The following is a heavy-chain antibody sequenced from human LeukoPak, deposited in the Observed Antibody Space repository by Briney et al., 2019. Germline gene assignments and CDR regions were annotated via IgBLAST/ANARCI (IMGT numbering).Heavy chain of an antibody. CDR2: IIPISGTA. CDR3: ARVSPGYCSSTSCYGGNYFDY. Sequence: ASVKVSCKASGGTFSSYAISWVRQAPGQGLEWMGGIIPISGTANYAQKFQGRVTITTDESTSTAYMELSSLRSEDTAVYYCARVSPGYCSSTSCYGGNYFDYWGQGTLVTVSS. V-gene: IGHV1-69*05. D-gene: IGHD2-2*03. J-gene: IGHJ4*02. CDR1: GGTFSSYA.